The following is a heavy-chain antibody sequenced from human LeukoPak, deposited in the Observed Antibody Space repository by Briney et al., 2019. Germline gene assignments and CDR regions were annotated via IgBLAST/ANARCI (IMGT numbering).Heavy chain of an antibody. V-gene: IGHV3-7*01. CDR2: IKQDGSEK. D-gene: IGHD3-10*01. CDR3: ARARYGSGSYLRH. CDR1: GFTFSSYW. Sequence: VGCLRLSCAASGFTFSSYWMRWVRQAPGKGLEWVANIKQDGSEKYYVDSVKGRFTISRDNAKNSLYLQMNSLRAEDTAVYYCARARYGSGSYLRHWGQGTLVTVSS. J-gene: IGHJ4*02.